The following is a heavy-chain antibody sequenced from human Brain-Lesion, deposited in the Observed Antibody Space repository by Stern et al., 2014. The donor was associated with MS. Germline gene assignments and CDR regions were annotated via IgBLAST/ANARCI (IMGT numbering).Heavy chain of an antibody. V-gene: IGHV3-23*04. D-gene: IGHD6-19*01. Sequence: EVQLVESGGGLVQPGGSLRLSCAASGFSFSTYAMSWVRQTPGKGLQWVSVISGGGGPPYYADSVNGRFTISRDNSKNTLYLQMDSLRADDTAVYYCAKWPHHIAVAGTRYFQHWGQGTLVTVSS. J-gene: IGHJ1*01. CDR1: GFSFSTYA. CDR3: AKWPHHIAVAGTRYFQH. CDR2: ISGGGGPP.